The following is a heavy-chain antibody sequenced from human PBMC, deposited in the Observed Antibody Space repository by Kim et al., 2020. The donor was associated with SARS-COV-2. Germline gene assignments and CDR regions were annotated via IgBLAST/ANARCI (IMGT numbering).Heavy chain of an antibody. D-gene: IGHD3-22*01. J-gene: IGHJ4*02. V-gene: IGHV1-18*01. Sequence: QKLQGRVTMTTDTSTSTAYMELRSLRSDDTAVYYCAREGMYYDSSVLDYWGQGTLVTVSS. CDR3: AREGMYYDSSVLDY.